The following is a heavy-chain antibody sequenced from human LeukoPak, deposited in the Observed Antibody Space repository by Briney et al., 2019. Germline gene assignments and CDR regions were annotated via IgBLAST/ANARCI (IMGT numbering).Heavy chain of an antibody. Sequence: MAGGSLRLSCAASGFTSSNAWMSWVRQAPGKGLEWVGRIKSKTDGGTTDYAAPVQGRFTISRDDSKNTLYLQMNSLKTDDTAVYYCTTQTTVTPDYWGQGTLVTVSS. CDR2: IKSKTDGGTT. CDR3: TTQTTVTPDY. J-gene: IGHJ4*02. V-gene: IGHV3-15*01. CDR1: GFTSSNAW. D-gene: IGHD4-17*01.